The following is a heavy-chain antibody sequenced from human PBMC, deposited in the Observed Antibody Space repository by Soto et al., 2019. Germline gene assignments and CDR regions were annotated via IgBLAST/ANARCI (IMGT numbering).Heavy chain of an antibody. Sequence: QVQLQESGPGLVKPSETLSLTCSVSGVSISTYYWTWIRQPPGRGLEWIGYIYSSGTTKYNPSLESRVTISVDTSKNQFSLDLSSVTAADTAVYYCAKGAPYYYDAVGGNWFDPWGQGTLVSVSS. CDR3: AKGAPYYYDAVGGNWFDP. V-gene: IGHV4-59*01. CDR1: GVSISTYY. CDR2: IYSSGTT. J-gene: IGHJ5*02. D-gene: IGHD3-22*01.